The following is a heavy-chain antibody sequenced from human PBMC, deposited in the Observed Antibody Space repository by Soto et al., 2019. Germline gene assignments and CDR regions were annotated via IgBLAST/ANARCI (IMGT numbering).Heavy chain of an antibody. CDR2: INHSGST. J-gene: IGHJ4*02. CDR1: GGSFSGYY. Sequence: SETLSLTCAVYGGSFSGYYWTWIRQPPGTGLEWIGEINHSGSTNYNPSLKSRVTISVDTSKNQFSLKLTSVTAADTAVYYCARDNISGLFDYWGQGTLVTVSS. D-gene: IGHD3-9*01. CDR3: ARDNISGLFDY. V-gene: IGHV4-34*01.